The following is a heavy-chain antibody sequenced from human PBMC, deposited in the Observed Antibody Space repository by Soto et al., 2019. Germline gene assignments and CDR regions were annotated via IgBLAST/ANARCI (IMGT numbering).Heavy chain of an antibody. V-gene: IGHV4-39*01. J-gene: IGHJ6*02. CDR3: ARSLGSTADLPNYHYFYGMDV. CDR2: VYFSGRT. D-gene: IGHD2-2*01. CDR1: GGAIATTSYH. Sequence: SETLSLTCTVSGGAIATTSYHWDWIRQAPGKGLEWIGAVYFSGRTYYRPSLKSRVTISVDTSKNQFYLKLSSVTAADTAAYYCARSLGSTADLPNYHYFYGMDVWGQGTTVTAP.